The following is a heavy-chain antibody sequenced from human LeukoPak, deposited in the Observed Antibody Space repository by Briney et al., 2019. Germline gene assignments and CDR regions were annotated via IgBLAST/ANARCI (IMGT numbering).Heavy chain of an antibody. CDR2: ISSSSSYI. J-gene: IGHJ3*02. Sequence: PGGSLRLSCAASGFTFSSYSMNWVRQAPGKGLEWVSSISSSSSYIYYADSVKGRFTISRDNAKNSLYLQMNSLRAEDTAVYYCARAQHPSSSSWYEDAFDIWGQGTMVTVSS. V-gene: IGHV3-21*01. CDR3: ARAQHPSSSSWYEDAFDI. D-gene: IGHD6-13*01. CDR1: GFTFSSYS.